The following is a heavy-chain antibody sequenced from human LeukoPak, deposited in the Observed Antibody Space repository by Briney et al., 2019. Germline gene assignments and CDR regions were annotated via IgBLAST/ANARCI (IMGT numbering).Heavy chain of an antibody. CDR3: AREPHDGGNSWG. Sequence: SETLSLTCTVSGGSISSSSYYWGWIRQPPGKGLEWIGSIYYSGSTYYNPSLKSRVTISVDTSKNQFSLKLSSVTAADTAVYYCAREPHDGGNSWGWGQGTLVTVSS. CDR2: IYYSGST. V-gene: IGHV4-39*07. CDR1: GGSISSSSYY. D-gene: IGHD4-23*01. J-gene: IGHJ4*02.